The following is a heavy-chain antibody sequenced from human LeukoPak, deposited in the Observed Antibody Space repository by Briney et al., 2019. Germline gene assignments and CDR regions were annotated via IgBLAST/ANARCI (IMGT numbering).Heavy chain of an antibody. CDR1: GGSISSYY. V-gene: IGHV4-59*08. CDR2: IYYSGST. Sequence: SETLSLTCTVSGGSISSYYWSWIRQPPGKGLEWIGYIYYSGSTNYNPSLKSRVTISVDTSKNQFSLKLSSVTAADTAVYYCASTLYSRGPPTVDYWGQGTLVTVSS. CDR3: ASTLYSRGPPTVDY. J-gene: IGHJ4*02. D-gene: IGHD5-18*01.